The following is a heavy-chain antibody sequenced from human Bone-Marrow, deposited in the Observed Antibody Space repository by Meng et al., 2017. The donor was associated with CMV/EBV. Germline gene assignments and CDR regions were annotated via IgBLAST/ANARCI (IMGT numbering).Heavy chain of an antibody. CDR2: IYSGGSST. Sequence: GESLKISCAASGFTFSSYDMHWVRQATGKGLEWVSVIYSGGSSTYYADSVKGRFTISRDNSKNTLYLQMNSLRDEDTAVYYCAKVIVGATSGFDYWGQGTLVTVSS. D-gene: IGHD1-26*01. CDR3: AKVIVGATSGFDY. J-gene: IGHJ4*02. V-gene: IGHV3-23*03. CDR1: GFTFSSYD.